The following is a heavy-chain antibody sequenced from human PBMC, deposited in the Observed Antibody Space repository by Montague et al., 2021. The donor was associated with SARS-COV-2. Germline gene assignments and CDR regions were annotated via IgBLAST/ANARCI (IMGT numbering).Heavy chain of an antibody. CDR3: ARGRRLVVVPGAGSAGCALDV. CDR1: GGSFSNYY. D-gene: IGHD2-2*01. CDR2: VNHSGST. J-gene: IGHJ3*01. Sequence: SETLSLTCAVSGGSFSNYYWSWIRQPPGKGLEWIGEVNHSGSTIYNPSVKSRVTISEDTSKNQFYLKLNSVTAADTAVYYCARGRRLVVVPGAGSAGCALDVWGQGTMVTVSS. V-gene: IGHV4-34*01.